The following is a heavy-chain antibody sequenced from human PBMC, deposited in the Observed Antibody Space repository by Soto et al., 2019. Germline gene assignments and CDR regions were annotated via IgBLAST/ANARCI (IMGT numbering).Heavy chain of an antibody. CDR1: GGSVSSGSYY. CDR2: IYYSGST. CDR3: ARDPYGDFTHYFDY. D-gene: IGHD4-17*01. J-gene: IGHJ4*02. Sequence: SETLSLTCTVSGGSVSSGSYYWSWIRQPPGKGLEWIGYIYYSGSTNYNPSLKSRVTISVDTSKNQFSLKLSSVTAADTAVYYCARDPYGDFTHYFDYWGQGTLVTVSS. V-gene: IGHV4-61*01.